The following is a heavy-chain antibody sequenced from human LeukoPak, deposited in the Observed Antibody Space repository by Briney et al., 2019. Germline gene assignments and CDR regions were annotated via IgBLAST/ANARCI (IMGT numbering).Heavy chain of an antibody. Sequence: SETLSLTCAVYGESFSGSSWSWIRQPPGKGLEWIGEIDHSGSTNYNPSLKSRVTISVDTSKNQFSLKLNSVPAADTAVYYCARGKTRRGYCSSIECYNLYYSYMDVWGRGTTVTVS. V-gene: IGHV4-34*01. CDR2: IDHSGST. CDR3: ARGKTRRGYCSSIECYNLYYSYMDV. CDR1: GESFSGSS. D-gene: IGHD2-2*01. J-gene: IGHJ6*03.